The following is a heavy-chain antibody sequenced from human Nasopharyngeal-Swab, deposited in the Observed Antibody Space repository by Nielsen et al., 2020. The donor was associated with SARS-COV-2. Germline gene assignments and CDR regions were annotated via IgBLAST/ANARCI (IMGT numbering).Heavy chain of an antibody. J-gene: IGHJ6*02. V-gene: IGHV3-53*01. CDR1: GFTVSSNY. D-gene: IGHD1-1*01. Sequence: GESLKISCAASGFTVSSNYTSWVRQAPGKGLEWVSIIYSGGRTHYADSVKGRFTIFRDNSKNTVHLQMKSLRAEDTAIYYCARDNDEYGMDVWGQGTTVTVSS. CDR3: ARDNDEYGMDV. CDR2: IYSGGRT.